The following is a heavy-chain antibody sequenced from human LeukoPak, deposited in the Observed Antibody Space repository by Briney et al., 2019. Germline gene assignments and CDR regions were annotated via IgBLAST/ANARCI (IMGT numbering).Heavy chain of an antibody. CDR1: GFSFSTYT. CDR2: IQHDGSRT. D-gene: IGHD6-19*01. Sequence: PGGSLRLSRAASGFSFSTYTMNWVRQAPGKGLERVAGIQHDGSRTYYADSVKGRFTISRDNSKNTLYLQMNSLRAEDTAVYYCAKDLGISGWHLDYWGQGTTVTVSS. V-gene: IGHV3-30-3*01. J-gene: IGHJ4*02. CDR3: AKDLGISGWHLDY.